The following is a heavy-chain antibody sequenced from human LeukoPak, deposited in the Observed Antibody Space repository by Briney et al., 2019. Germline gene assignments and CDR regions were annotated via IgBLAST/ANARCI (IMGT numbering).Heavy chain of an antibody. V-gene: IGHV3-23*01. D-gene: IGHD5-24*01. Sequence: GGSLRLSCAASGFTFSNYVMSWVRQAPGKGLEWVSGITGSGSITYYADSVQGRFTISRDNSKNTLYLQMNSLKAEDTAVYYCAKLGRDGYKGGGEDYWGQGTLVTVSS. CDR2: ITGSGSIT. CDR1: GFTFSNYV. J-gene: IGHJ4*02. CDR3: AKLGRDGYKGGGEDY.